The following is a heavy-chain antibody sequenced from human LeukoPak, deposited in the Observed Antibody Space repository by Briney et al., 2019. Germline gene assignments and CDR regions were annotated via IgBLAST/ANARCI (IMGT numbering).Heavy chain of an antibody. Sequence: SETLSLTCTVSGGSISSSSYYWGWIRQPPGKGPEWIGSIYYSGSTYYNPSLKSRVTISVDTSKNQFSLKLSSVTAADTAVYYCARDHSFVVPAARLDYWGQGTLVTVSS. CDR3: ARDHSFVVPAARLDY. D-gene: IGHD2-2*01. V-gene: IGHV4-39*07. J-gene: IGHJ4*02. CDR2: IYYSGST. CDR1: GGSISSSSYY.